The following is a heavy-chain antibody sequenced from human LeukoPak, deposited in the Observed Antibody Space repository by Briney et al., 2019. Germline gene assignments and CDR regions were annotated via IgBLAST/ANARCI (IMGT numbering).Heavy chain of an antibody. V-gene: IGHV3-30*02. CDR3: AKGKNSGWHDAFDI. CDR1: GFTFSSYG. Sequence: GGSLRLSCATSGFTFSSYGIHWLRRAPGKGLEWVAFIRYDGSDKYYADSVKGRFTISRDNSKNTLYLQMNSLRAEDTAVYYCAKGKNSGWHDAFDIWGQGTMVTVSS. J-gene: IGHJ3*02. D-gene: IGHD6-19*01. CDR2: IRYDGSDK.